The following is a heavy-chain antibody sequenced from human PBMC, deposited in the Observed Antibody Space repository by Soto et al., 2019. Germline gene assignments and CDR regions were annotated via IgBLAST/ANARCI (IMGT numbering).Heavy chain of an antibody. CDR3: ARENSSGYYYSYYYGMDV. D-gene: IGHD3-22*01. CDR1: GYTFTSYG. V-gene: IGHV1-18*01. Sequence: ASVKVSCKASGYTFTSYGISWVRQAPGQGLEWMGWISAYNGNTNYAQKLQGRVTMTSDTSTSTAYMELRSLRSDDTAVYYCARENSSGYYYSYYYGMDVWGQGTTVTVSS. J-gene: IGHJ6*02. CDR2: ISAYNGNT.